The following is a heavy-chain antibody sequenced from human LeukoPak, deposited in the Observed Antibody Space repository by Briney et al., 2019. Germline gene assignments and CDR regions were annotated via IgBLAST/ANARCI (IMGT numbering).Heavy chain of an antibody. D-gene: IGHD3-22*01. CDR3: AKASSGYYIVDY. V-gene: IGHV3-23*01. J-gene: IGHJ4*02. CDR1: GLSFSTHA. Sequence: GGSLRLSCAASGLSFSTHAMNGVRQAPGKGLEWVSGVSGSGDSTFYADSVKGRFTISRDNAKNTLYLQMNSLRPEDTAVYYCAKASSGYYIVDYWGQGTLVTVSS. CDR2: VSGSGDST.